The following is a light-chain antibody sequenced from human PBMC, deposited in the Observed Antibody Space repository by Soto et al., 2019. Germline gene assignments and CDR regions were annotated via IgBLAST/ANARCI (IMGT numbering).Light chain of an antibody. J-gene: IGKJ1*01. CDR1: QSLQHNNGNTL. Sequence: EIVMTQSPLSLTVTPGEPASISCKSSQSLQHNNGNTLLDWYMQKPGQSPQLLIYLASRRAPGAPDRVSGSGAGTDFTQRISTVEADDAAIYCGMQALQTPRTFGQGTKLEI. V-gene: IGKV2-28*01. CDR2: LAS. CDR3: MQALQTPRT.